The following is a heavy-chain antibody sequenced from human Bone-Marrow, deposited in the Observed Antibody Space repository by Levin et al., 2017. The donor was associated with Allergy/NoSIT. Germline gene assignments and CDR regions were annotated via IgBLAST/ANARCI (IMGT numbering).Heavy chain of an antibody. CDR2: ISSSSSTI. CDR1: GFTFSSYS. Sequence: GESLKISCAASGFTFSSYSMNWVRQAPGKGLEWVSYISSSSSTIYYADSVKGRFTISRDNAKNSLYLQMNSLRDEDTAVYYCARDRGITGTRGEFDPWGQGTLVTVSS. CDR3: ARDRGITGTRGEFDP. D-gene: IGHD1-20*01. J-gene: IGHJ5*02. V-gene: IGHV3-48*02.